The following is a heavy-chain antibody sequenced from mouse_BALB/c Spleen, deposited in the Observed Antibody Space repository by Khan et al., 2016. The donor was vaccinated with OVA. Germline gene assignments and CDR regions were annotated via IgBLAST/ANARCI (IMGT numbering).Heavy chain of an antibody. CDR1: GFTLMSYY. V-gene: IGHV1S56*01. CDR2: IYPGGGRT. J-gene: IGHJ1*01. D-gene: IGHD2-13*01. CDR3: ARSDYGTGWYVDD. Sequence: QVRLQQSGPELVKPGASVTMSCKASGFTLMSYYIHWVKQRPGQGLEWIGWIYPGGGRTKYHANFPGKTTLTADNSSSTAYMLLSSLTSEASAIHSGARSDYGTGWYVDDRGEGTPVTVSS.